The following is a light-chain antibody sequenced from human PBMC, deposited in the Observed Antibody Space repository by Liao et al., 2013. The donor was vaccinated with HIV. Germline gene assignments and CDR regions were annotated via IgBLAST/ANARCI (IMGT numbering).Light chain of an antibody. J-gene: IGLJ1*01. CDR2: YDS. Sequence: SYELTQPPSVSVAAGKTARLTCGGDDIRGKSVHWYQQQPGQAPVLVISYDSERPSGIPERFSGSNSGNTATLTISRVEAGDEADYYCQVWDSSTAVFGTGTKVTVL. CDR1: DIRGKS. V-gene: IGLV3-21*01. CDR3: QVWDSSTAV.